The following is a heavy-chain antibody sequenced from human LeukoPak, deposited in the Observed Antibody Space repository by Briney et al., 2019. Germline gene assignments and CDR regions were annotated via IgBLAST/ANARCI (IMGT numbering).Heavy chain of an antibody. D-gene: IGHD6-13*01. J-gene: IGHJ4*02. Sequence: GGSLRLSCAASGFTFSSYAMSWVRQAPGKGLEWVSVISGGGGSTYFADSMKGRFTISRDNSKNTLYLQMNSLRAEDTAVYYCAKRIAAANSFDYWGQGTLVTVSS. CDR2: ISGGGGST. CDR1: GFTFSSYA. V-gene: IGHV3-23*01. CDR3: AKRIAAANSFDY.